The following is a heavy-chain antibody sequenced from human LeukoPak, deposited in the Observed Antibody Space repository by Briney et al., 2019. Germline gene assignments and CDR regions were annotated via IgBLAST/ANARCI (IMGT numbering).Heavy chain of an antibody. J-gene: IGHJ5*02. CDR3: AKLGGWYSSSRGNWFDP. Sequence: GGSLRLSCAAAGFTFSNYAMSWVRQAPGKGLEWVSAISGSGGSTYYADSVKGRFTISRDNSKNTLYLQMNSLRAEDTAVYYCAKLGGWYSSSRGNWFDPWGQGTLVTVSS. V-gene: IGHV3-23*01. CDR1: GFTFSNYA. CDR2: ISGSGGST. D-gene: IGHD6-13*01.